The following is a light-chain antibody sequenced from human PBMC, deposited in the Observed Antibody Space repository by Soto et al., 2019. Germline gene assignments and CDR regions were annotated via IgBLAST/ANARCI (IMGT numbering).Light chain of an antibody. CDR3: QQYKSWPPIT. J-gene: IGKJ5*01. CDR2: GAS. CDR1: QSLNTD. Sequence: EILMTQSPDSLSVSPGDTSTLSCSASQSLNTDLAWYQQKPGQAPRLLLYGASTRATGISTRFSGGGSGTEFTLTISGLQSEDSAVYYCQQYKSWPPITFGQGTRLEI. V-gene: IGKV3-15*01.